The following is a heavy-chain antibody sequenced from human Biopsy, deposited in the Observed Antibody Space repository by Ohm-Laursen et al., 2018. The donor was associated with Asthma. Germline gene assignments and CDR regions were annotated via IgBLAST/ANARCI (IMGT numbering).Heavy chain of an antibody. Sequence: ASVKVSYKASGGTFSSNSINWVRQAPGQGLEWMGRIIPIFGPTNYAQKFQGRVTISADDSTSTAYMELSSLSSEDTAVYYCARGYSGSDRIVYYYSGLEVWGQGTTVTVSS. V-gene: IGHV1-69*13. CDR2: IIPIFGPT. CDR1: GGTFSSNS. CDR3: ARGYSGSDRIVYYYSGLEV. D-gene: IGHD5-12*01. J-gene: IGHJ6*02.